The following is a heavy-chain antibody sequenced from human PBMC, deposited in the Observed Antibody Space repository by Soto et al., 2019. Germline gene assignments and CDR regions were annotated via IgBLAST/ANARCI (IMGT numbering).Heavy chain of an antibody. CDR1: GFTFSSFA. Sequence: GGSLRLSCAASGFTFSSFAMSWVRQAPGKGLEWVSAVSGSGGTTYYADSVKGRFTISRDNSKNTVYLQMNSLRAEDTAVYYCAKDRLGSSSDSYHYVEYCGQATLVTDPS. CDR3: AKDRLGSSSDSYHYVEY. D-gene: IGHD2-2*01. CDR2: VSGSGGTT. J-gene: IGHJ4*02. V-gene: IGHV3-23*01.